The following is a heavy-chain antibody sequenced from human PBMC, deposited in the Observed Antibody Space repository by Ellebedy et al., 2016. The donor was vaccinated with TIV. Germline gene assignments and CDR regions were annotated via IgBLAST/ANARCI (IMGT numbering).Heavy chain of an antibody. CDR2: IIPIFGTA. Sequence: AASVKVSCKASGGTFSSYAISWVRQAPGQGLEWMGGIIPIFGTANYAQKFQGRVTITADESTSTAYMELSSLRSEDTAVYYCASEGVVGATTLAYWGQGTLVTVSS. CDR3: ASEGVVGATTLAY. CDR1: GGTFSSYA. V-gene: IGHV1-69*13. J-gene: IGHJ4*02. D-gene: IGHD1-26*01.